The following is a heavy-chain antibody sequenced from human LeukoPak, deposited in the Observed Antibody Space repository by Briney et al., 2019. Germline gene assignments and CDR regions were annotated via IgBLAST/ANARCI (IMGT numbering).Heavy chain of an antibody. CDR2: IDTNTGAT. Sequence: ASVKVSCKASGYTFTAYYIHWVRQAPGQGLEWMGWIDTNTGATKYAQKFQGRGTITRDTSTGTAYMELSSLISGDTALYYCASEAFCAGGSCNVQRVASWGPGTLVTVSS. CDR3: ASEAFCAGGSCNVQRVAS. CDR1: GYTFTAYY. J-gene: IGHJ4*02. D-gene: IGHD2-8*02. V-gene: IGHV1-2*02.